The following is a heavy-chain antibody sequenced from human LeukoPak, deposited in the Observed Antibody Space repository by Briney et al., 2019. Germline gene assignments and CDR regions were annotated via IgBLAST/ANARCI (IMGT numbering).Heavy chain of an antibody. CDR3: TRAPLGESDF. J-gene: IGHJ4*02. D-gene: IGHD3-10*01. CDR2: TSSGSTYI. Sequence: GGSLRLSCAASGFTFSSYTMNWVRQAPGKGLVWVSSTSSGSTYIFYGDSVKGRFTTSRDNAKSSVFLQMNSLRDDDTAVYYCTRAPLGESDFWGQGTRVTVSS. V-gene: IGHV3-21*01. CDR1: GFTFSSYT.